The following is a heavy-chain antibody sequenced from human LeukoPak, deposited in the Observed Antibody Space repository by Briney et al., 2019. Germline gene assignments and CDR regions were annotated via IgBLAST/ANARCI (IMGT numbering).Heavy chain of an antibody. J-gene: IGHJ4*02. CDR1: GYTFTAYY. CDR2: INPNSGGT. CDR3: ARVPYYGSGSYPYYFDY. D-gene: IGHD3-10*01. V-gene: IGHV1-2*02. Sequence: ASVKVSCKASGYTFTAYYLHWVRQAPGQGLEWMGWINPNSGGTNYAQKFQGRVTLTRDTSISTAYMELSRLRSDDTAVYYCARVPYYGSGSYPYYFDYWGQETLVTVSS.